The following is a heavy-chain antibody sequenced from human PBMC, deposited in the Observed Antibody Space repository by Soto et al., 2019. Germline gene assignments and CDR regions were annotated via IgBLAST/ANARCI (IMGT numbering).Heavy chain of an antibody. CDR3: ARGLATTARYNWFDP. D-gene: IGHD5-12*01. Sequence: ASVKVSCKASGYTFTGYYMHWVRQAPGQGLEWMGWINPNSGGTNYAQKFQGWVTMTRDTSISTAYMELSRLRSDDTAVYYCARGLATTARYNWFDPWGQGTLVTVSS. J-gene: IGHJ5*02. CDR1: GYTFTGYY. CDR2: INPNSGGT. V-gene: IGHV1-2*04.